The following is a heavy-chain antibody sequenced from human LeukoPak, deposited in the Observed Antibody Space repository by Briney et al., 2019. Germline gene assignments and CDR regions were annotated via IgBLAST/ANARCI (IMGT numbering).Heavy chain of an antibody. CDR3: AREGNRRSFDY. CDR2: IKQDGSEK. J-gene: IGHJ4*02. Sequence: GGSLRLSCEASGFTFDKYGMSWVRQAPGKGLEWVANIKQDGSEKYYVDSVKGRFTISRDNAKNSLYLQMNSLRAEDTAVFYCAREGNRRSFDYWGQGTLVTVSS. CDR1: GFTFDKYG. V-gene: IGHV3-7*01. D-gene: IGHD1-14*01.